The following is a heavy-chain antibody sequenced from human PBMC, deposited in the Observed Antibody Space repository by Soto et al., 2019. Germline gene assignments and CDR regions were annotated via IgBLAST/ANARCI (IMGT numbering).Heavy chain of an antibody. V-gene: IGHV3-30*18. J-gene: IGHJ4*02. Sequence: QVQLVESGGGVVQPGRSLRLSCAASGFTFSSYAIHWVRQAPGKGLERVAVISSDGKDKYSADSMKGRFAISRDNSKNTLYLQMNSLRAEVTAVYYCAKDSGRGSADYYFDYWGQGTLVTVSS. CDR2: ISSDGKDK. CDR1: GFTFSSYA. CDR3: AKDSGRGSADYYFDY. D-gene: IGHD3-10*01.